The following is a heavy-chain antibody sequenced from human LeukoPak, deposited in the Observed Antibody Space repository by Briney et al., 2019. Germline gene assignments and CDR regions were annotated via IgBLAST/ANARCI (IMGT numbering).Heavy chain of an antibody. CDR2: ISSGGNT. CDR1: GFTFSSSA. D-gene: IGHD4-23*01. J-gene: IGHJ4*02. CDR3: ARGGEALTTVVTPSPY. V-gene: IGHV3-23*01. Sequence: GGSLRLSCAASGFTFSSSAMTWVRQAPGKGLEWASCISSGGNTYYADSVKGRFTISRDNSKNTLYLQMNSLRAEDTAVYYCARGGEALTTVVTPSPYWGQGTLVTVSS.